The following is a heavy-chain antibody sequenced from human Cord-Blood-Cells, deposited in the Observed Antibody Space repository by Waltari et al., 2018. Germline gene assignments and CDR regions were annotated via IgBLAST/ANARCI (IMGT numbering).Heavy chain of an antibody. CDR2: INAGNGNT. Sequence: QVQLVQSGAEVKKPGASVKVSCKASGYTFTSYAMHWVRQAPGQRLEWMGWINAGNGNTKYSQKFQGRVTITRDTSASTAYMELSSLRSEDTAVYYCARGYGPTGIFGVVTPYYFDYWGQGTLVTVSS. V-gene: IGHV1-3*01. J-gene: IGHJ4*02. CDR1: GYTFTSYA. D-gene: IGHD3-3*01. CDR3: ARGYGPTGIFGVVTPYYFDY.